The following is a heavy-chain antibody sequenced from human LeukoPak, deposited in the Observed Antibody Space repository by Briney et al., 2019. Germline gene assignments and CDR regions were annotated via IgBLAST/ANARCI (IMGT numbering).Heavy chain of an antibody. CDR2: MNPNSGNT. CDR1: GYTFTSYD. V-gene: IGHV1-8*01. J-gene: IGHJ6*03. CDR3: ARGPRVAHSGYDLYYYYYYMDV. Sequence: ASVKVSCKASGYTFTSYDINWVRQATGQGLEWMGWMNPNSGNTGYAQKFQGRVTMTRNTSISTAYMELSSLRSEDTAVYYCARGPRVAHSGYDLYYYYYYMDVWGKGTTVTVSS. D-gene: IGHD5-12*01.